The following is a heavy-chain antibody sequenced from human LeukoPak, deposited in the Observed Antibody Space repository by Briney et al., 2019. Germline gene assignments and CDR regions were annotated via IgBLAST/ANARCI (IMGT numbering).Heavy chain of an antibody. CDR1: GFTFSTYA. J-gene: IGHJ4*02. V-gene: IGHV3-23*01. Sequence: GGSLRLSCAASGFTFSTYAMNWVRQAPGKGLEWVSAISGSGAKTYYADFVKGRFTISRDNSKNTLYLQMNSLRAEDTVVYYCAKEYSGSFSPFPSYFDYWGQGTLVTVSS. CDR2: ISGSGAKT. CDR3: AKEYSGSFSPFPSYFDY. D-gene: IGHD1-26*01.